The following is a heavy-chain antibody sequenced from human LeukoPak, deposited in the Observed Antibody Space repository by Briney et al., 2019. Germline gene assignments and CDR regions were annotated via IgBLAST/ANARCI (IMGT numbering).Heavy chain of an antibody. J-gene: IGHJ3*02. V-gene: IGHV4-59*01. CDR1: GGSISSYY. CDR2: IYYSGST. CDR3: ARGWDAFHI. Sequence: MPSETLSLTCTVSGGSISSYYWSWIRQPPGRGLEWIGYIYYSGSTNYNPSLKSRVTISVDTSKNQFSLKLSSVTAADTAVYYCARGWDAFHIWGQGTMVTVSS.